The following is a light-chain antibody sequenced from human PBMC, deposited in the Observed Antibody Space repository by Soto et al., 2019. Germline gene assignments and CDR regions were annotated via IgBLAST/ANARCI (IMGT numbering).Light chain of an antibody. V-gene: IGKV4-1*01. J-gene: IGKJ4*01. CDR3: QQYYSTPLT. CDR1: QSVLYSSNNKNY. CDR2: WAS. Sequence: DIVMTQSPDSLAVSLGERATINCKSSQSVLYSSNNKNYLAWFQQKPGQPPKLLIYWASTRESGVPDRFSGSGSGTDCTLTISSLQAADVAVYYCQQYYSTPLTFGGGTKVEIK.